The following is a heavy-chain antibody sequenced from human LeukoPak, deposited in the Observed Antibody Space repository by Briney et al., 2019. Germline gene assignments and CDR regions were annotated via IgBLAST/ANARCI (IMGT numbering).Heavy chain of an antibody. D-gene: IGHD3-10*01. CDR1: GFTFSTYW. J-gene: IGHJ4*02. V-gene: IGHV3-74*01. CDR3: ARDSSSGIDY. Sequence: GGSLRLSCVASGFTFSTYWMHWVRQGPGEGPVWVSRVSNDGGSTWYADSVKGRFTISRDNAKNTLYLQMNSLTVEDTAVYYCARDSSSGIDYWGLGTLVTVS. CDR2: VSNDGGST.